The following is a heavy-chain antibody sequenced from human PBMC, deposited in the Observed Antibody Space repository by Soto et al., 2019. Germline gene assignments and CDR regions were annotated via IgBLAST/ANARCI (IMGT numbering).Heavy chain of an antibody. V-gene: IGHV1-18*01. J-gene: IGHJ5*02. CDR3: ARVVPGAEAWFGP. D-gene: IGHD2-2*01. Sequence: SLKVSCKTSGYTFSSYGITWVRQAPGQPLEWLGWISLYSDGTNYAQKFQGRVSMTTDTSTTTAYMELRSLRSDDTAVYYCARVVPGAEAWFGPWGQGTLVTVSS. CDR1: GYTFSSYG. CDR2: ISLYSDGT.